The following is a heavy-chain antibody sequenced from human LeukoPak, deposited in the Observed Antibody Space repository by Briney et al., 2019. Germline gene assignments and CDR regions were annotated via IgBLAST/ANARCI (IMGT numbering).Heavy chain of an antibody. J-gene: IGHJ5*02. CDR3: ARGHGWFDP. CDR1: GFTFSDSW. CDR2: IEQDGSEK. V-gene: IGHV3-7*05. Sequence: GGSLRLSCAASGFTFSDSWMTWVRQAPGKGLEWVANIEQDGSEKNYVDSVKGRFTISRDNAKNSLYLRMNSLRAEDTAVYYCARGHGWFDPWGQGTLVTVSS.